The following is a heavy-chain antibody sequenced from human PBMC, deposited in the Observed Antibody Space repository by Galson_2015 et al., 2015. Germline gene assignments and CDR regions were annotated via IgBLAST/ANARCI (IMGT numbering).Heavy chain of an antibody. D-gene: IGHD1-26*01. CDR1: GDSVSSNSAA. J-gene: IGHJ4*02. Sequence: CAISGDSVSSNSAAWNWIRQSPSRGLEWLGRTYYRSKWYNDCAVSVKSRITINPDTSKNQFSLQLNSVTPEDTAVYYCARSLGAKGLSYFDYWGQGTLVTVSS. CDR3: ARSLGAKGLSYFDY. V-gene: IGHV6-1*01. CDR2: TYYRSKWYN.